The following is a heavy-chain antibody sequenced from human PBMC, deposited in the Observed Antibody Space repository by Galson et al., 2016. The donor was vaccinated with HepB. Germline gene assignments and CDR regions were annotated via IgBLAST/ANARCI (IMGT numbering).Heavy chain of an antibody. J-gene: IGHJ4*02. D-gene: IGHD2/OR15-2a*01. CDR1: GFYFSTYT. V-gene: IGHV3-48*02. CDR3: AGDSLSPRGLGF. Sequence: SLRLSCAASGFYFSTYTLTWVRQAPGKGPEWISYISNRGDIIYYADSVKGRFTVSRDNAKNSLFLQMNSLRDEDTAVYYCAGDSLSPRGLGFWGQGTLVTVSS. CDR2: ISNRGDII.